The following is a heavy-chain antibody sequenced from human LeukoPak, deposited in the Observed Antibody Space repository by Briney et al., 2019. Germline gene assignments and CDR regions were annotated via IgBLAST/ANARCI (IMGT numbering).Heavy chain of an antibody. D-gene: IGHD3-22*01. CDR1: GFTFSSYS. Sequence: GGSLRLSCAASGFTFSSYSMNWVRQAPGKGLERVSYISSSSSTIYYADSVKGRFTISRDNAKNSLYLQMNSLRDEDTAVYYCARKDVRYDSSGYPILDYWGQGTLVTVSS. CDR2: ISSSSSTI. V-gene: IGHV3-48*02. CDR3: ARKDVRYDSSGYPILDY. J-gene: IGHJ4*02.